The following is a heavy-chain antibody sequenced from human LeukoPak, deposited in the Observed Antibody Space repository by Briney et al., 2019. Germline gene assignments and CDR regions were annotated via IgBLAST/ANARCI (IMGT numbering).Heavy chain of an antibody. CDR3: ARDFRYSGTGLYYYGMDV. CDR1: GFTFSSYA. V-gene: IGHV3-21*05. J-gene: IGHJ6*02. Sequence: GGSLRLSCAASGFTFSSYAMHWIRQAPGKGLEWVSYISSSSSYTNYADSVKGRFTISRDNAKNSLYLQMNSLRAEDTAVYYCARDFRYSGTGLYYYGMDVWGQGTTVTVSS. CDR2: ISSSSSYT. D-gene: IGHD2-8*02.